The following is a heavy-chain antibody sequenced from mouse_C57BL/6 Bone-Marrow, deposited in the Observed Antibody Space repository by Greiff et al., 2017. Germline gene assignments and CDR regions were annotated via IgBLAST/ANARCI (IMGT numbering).Heavy chain of an antibody. Sequence: VQLQESGAELARPGASVKLSCKASGYTFTSYGLSWVKQRTGQGLEWIGEIYPRSGNTYYNEKFKGKATLTADKSSSTAYMELRSLTSEDSAVYFCARSRDGSNYFDYWGQGTTLTVSS. CDR1: GYTFTSYG. D-gene: IGHD3-3*01. J-gene: IGHJ2*01. V-gene: IGHV1-81*01. CDR3: ARSRDGSNYFDY. CDR2: IYPRSGNT.